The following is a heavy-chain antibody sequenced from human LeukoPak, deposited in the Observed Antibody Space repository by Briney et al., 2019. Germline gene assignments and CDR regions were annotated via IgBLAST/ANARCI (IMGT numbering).Heavy chain of an antibody. CDR1: GFAFRSHW. CDR3: ARDGVPGGRDV. Sequence: GGSLRLSCAASGFAFRSHWLNWVRQAPGKGLKWVANINREGSDTNNVDSVKGRFTISRDNAKNSLYLQMNSLRVEDTAVYYCARDGVPGGRDVWGQGTTVTVS. J-gene: IGHJ6*02. CDR2: INREGSDT. V-gene: IGHV3-7*01. D-gene: IGHD3-16*01.